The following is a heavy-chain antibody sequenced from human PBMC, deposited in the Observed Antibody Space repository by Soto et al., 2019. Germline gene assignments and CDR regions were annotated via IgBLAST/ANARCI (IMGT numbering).Heavy chain of an antibody. V-gene: IGHV4-30-4*01. D-gene: IGHD6-19*01. CDR2: IYYSGST. CDR3: ARGVAGTHLVDY. CDR1: GGSISSGDYY. J-gene: IGHJ4*02. Sequence: SETLSLTCTVSGGSISSGDYYWSWIRQPPGKGLEWIGYIYYSGSTYYNPSLKSRVTISVDTSKNQFSLKLSSVTAADTAVYYCARGVAGTHLVDYWGQGTLVTVSS.